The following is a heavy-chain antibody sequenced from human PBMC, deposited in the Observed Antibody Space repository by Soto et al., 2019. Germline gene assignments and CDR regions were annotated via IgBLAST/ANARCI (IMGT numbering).Heavy chain of an antibody. Sequence: PGGSLRLSWAASGFTFTNYAMAWVRQTPGKGLEWVSGISASGSLKYHADSVRGRFTVSRDNSKNILYLQMDNLRDEDTALYYCAREVGAPSGWLDPRGQGTQVTVSS. CDR1: GFTFTNYA. D-gene: IGHD1-26*01. J-gene: IGHJ5*02. CDR3: AREVGAPSGWLDP. V-gene: IGHV3-23*01. CDR2: ISASGSLK.